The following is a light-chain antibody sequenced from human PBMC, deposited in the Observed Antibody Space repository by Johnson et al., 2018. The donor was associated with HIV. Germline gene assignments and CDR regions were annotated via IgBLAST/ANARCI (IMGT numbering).Light chain of an antibody. V-gene: IGLV1-51*02. CDR1: VSNIESYF. Sequence: QAVLTQPPSVSAAPGQTVNISCSGNVSNIESYFVSWYQQLPGAAPTLLIYEDNKRPSGIPDRFSGSKSGSPATLGITGLQPGDEADYYCGTWDSSLSAYAFGTGTKVTFL. CDR2: EDN. CDR3: GTWDSSLSAYA. J-gene: IGLJ1*01.